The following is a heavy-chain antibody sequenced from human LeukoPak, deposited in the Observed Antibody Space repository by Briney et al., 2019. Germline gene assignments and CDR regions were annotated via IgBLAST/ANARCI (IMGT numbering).Heavy chain of an antibody. V-gene: IGHV1-18*01. CDR1: GYTFTNYG. J-gene: IGHJ4*02. CDR2: IGTYNGNT. D-gene: IGHD6-13*01. CDR3: ASYHPGITAAGRSPAYDY. Sequence: ASVKVSCKGSGYTFTNYGINWVRQAPGQGLEWMGWIGTYNGNTNYAPKHQGSVNMTTDTSTSTAFMELRSLTSDDTAVYFCASYHPGITAAGRSPAYDYWGQGTLVTVSS.